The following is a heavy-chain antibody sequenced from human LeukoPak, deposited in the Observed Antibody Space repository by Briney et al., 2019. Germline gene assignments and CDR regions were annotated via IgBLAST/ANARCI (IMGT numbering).Heavy chain of an antibody. CDR1: GGSITSSSYS. J-gene: IGHJ3*02. V-gene: IGHV4-39*01. CDR3: ARRWTGYSYGDAFDM. D-gene: IGHD5-18*01. CDR2: IYYSGST. Sequence: PSETLSLTCTVSGGSITSSSYSWGWIRQPPGKGLEWIGTIYYSGSTFNNPSLKGRVTISVDTSKNQLSLNLSSVTAADTAVYYCARRWTGYSYGDAFDMWGQGTMVTVSS.